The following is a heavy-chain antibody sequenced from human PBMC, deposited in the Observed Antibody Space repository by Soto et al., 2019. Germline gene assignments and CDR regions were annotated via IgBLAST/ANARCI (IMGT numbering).Heavy chain of an antibody. D-gene: IGHD4-17*01. CDR1: GGAMRSGDYY. Sequence: SLCSSCPVSGGAMRSGDYYARWIRQPPGKCLEWPGYIYYSGSTYYNPSLKSRVTISVDTSKNQFSLKLSSVTAADTAVYYCARVGGSPYGDSFAGLETPGEYYFDYWGQGTLVTVSS. V-gene: IGHV4-30-4*01. CDR2: IYYSGST. CDR3: ARVGGSPYGDSFAGLETPGEYYFDY. J-gene: IGHJ4*02.